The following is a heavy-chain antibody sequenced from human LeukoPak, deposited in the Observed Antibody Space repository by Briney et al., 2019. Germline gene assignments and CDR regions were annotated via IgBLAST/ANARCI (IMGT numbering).Heavy chain of an antibody. D-gene: IGHD6-19*01. CDR3: ATLGETSGWYPDH. CDR2: VRSKGYNYAT. Sequence: PGGSLRPSCAASGFTVSGSAMHWVRQASGKGLEWLGRVRSKGYNYATAYGASLKDRFIISRDDSKSTAYLQMSSLKSEDTAVYYCATLGETSGWYPDHWGQGTLVTVSS. CDR1: GFTVSGSA. V-gene: IGHV3-73*01. J-gene: IGHJ4*02.